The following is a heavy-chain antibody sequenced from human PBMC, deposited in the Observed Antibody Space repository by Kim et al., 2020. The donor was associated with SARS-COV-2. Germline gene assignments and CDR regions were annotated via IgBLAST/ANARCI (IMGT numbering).Heavy chain of an antibody. CDR3: ARVPGCIAAAGVPCYYYGMDV. D-gene: IGHD6-13*01. J-gene: IGHJ6*02. CDR2: IIPIFGTA. CDR1: GGTFSSYA. V-gene: IGHV1-69*13. Sequence: SVKVSCKASGGTFSSYAISWVRQAPGQGLEWMGGIIPIFGTANYAQKFQGRVTITADESTSTAYMELSSLRSEDTAVYYCARVPGCIAAAGVPCYYYGMDVWGQGTTVTVSS.